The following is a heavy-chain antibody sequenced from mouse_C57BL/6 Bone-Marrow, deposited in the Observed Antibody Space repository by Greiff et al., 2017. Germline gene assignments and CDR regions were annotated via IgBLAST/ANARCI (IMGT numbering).Heavy chain of an antibody. CDR3: ARDISTVVARYFDV. Sequence: VQLQQSGGDLVKPGGSLKLSCAASGFTFSSYGMYWVRQTPDKRLEWVATISGGGSYTYYPETMERRFIISRDNTKKTLYLQLSRRRSEDTALYSWARDISTVVARYFDVWGTGTTVTVSS. CDR1: GFTFSSYG. CDR2: ISGGGSYT. V-gene: IGHV5-6*01. J-gene: IGHJ1*03. D-gene: IGHD1-1*01.